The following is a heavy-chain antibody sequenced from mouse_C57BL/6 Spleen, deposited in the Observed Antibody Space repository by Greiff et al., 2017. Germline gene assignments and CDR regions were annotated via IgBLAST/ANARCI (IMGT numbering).Heavy chain of an antibody. CDR1: GYTFTSYW. J-gene: IGHJ4*01. CDR2: IDPSNSYT. Sequence: VQLQQPGAELVKPGASVKLSCKASGYTFTSYWMQWVKQRPGQGLEWIGEIDPSNSYTNYNQKFKGKATFTVDTSSSTAYMQLSSLTSEDSAVYYCARGDDGYYGAMDYWGQGTSVTVSS. CDR3: ARGDDGYYGAMDY. V-gene: IGHV1-50*01. D-gene: IGHD2-3*01.